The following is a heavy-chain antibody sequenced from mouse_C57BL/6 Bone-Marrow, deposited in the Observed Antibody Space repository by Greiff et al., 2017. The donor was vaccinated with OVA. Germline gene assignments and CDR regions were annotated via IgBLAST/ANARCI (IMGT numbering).Heavy chain of an antibody. CDR2: ISSGSSTI. CDR1: GFTFSDYG. J-gene: IGHJ3*01. CDR3: AKTAQAPWFAY. Sequence: EVKLVESGGGLVKPGGSLKLSCAASGFTFSDYGMHWVRQAPEKGLEWVAYISSGSSTIYYADTVKGRFTISRDNAKNTLFLQMTSLRSEDTAMYYCAKTAQAPWFAYWGQGTLVTVSA. V-gene: IGHV5-17*01. D-gene: IGHD3-2*02.